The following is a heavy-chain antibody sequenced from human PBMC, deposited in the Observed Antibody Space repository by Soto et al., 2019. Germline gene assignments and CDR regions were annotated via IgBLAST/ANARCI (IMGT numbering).Heavy chain of an antibody. CDR1: GGSISSYY. Sequence: PSETLSLTCTFSGGSISSYYWIWIRQPPGKGLEWIGYIYYSGSTNYNPSLKSRVTISVDTSKNQFSLKLSSVTAADTAVYYCARDSGQVTGAEDAFDIWGQGTMVTVSS. D-gene: IGHD3-10*01. CDR3: ARDSGQVTGAEDAFDI. CDR2: IYYSGST. V-gene: IGHV4-59*01. J-gene: IGHJ3*02.